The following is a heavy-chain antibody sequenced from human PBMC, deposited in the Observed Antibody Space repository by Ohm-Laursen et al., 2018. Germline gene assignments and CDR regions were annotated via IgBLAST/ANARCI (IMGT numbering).Heavy chain of an antibody. CDR3: ARDRVLLDV. CDR1: GFTFSSYE. V-gene: IGHV3-48*03. Sequence: SLRLSCSASGFTFSSYEMNWVRQAPGKGLEWVSYISSSGSTMYYADSVKGRFTISRDNAKNSLYLQMNSLRAEDTAVYYCARDRVLLDVWGQGTTVTVSS. J-gene: IGHJ6*02. CDR2: ISSSGSTM. D-gene: IGHD1-26*01.